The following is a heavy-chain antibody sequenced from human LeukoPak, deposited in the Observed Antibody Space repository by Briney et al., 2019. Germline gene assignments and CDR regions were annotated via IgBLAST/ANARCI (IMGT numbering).Heavy chain of an antibody. CDR1: GFTFSAYN. CDR2: ISSSSSTI. J-gene: IGHJ4*02. D-gene: IGHD3-10*01. CDR3: ARDRPYYGSGSYYHDY. Sequence: PGGSLRPSCAASGFTFSAYNMNWVRQAPGKGLEWVSYISSSSSTIYYADSVKGRFTISRDNAKNSLSLQMNSLRDEDTAVYYCARDRPYYGSGSYYHDYWGQGTLITVSS. V-gene: IGHV3-48*02.